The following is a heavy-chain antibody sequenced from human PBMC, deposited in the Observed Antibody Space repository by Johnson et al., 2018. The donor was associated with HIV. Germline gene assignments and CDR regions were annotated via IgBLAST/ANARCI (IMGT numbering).Heavy chain of an antibody. Sequence: LQLVESGGGLVQPGGSLSLSCAASGFTFSNAWMSWVRQAPGKGLACVGRIKSKTDGGTTDYAAPVKGRFTIPRDDSKNTLYLQMNSLKTEDTAVYYCARRLAQGSPIEYYVGAFDIWGQGTMVTVSS. J-gene: IGHJ3*02. V-gene: IGHV3-15*01. D-gene: IGHD3-10*02. CDR3: ARRLAQGSPIEYYVGAFDI. CDR2: IKSKTDGGTT. CDR1: GFTFSNAW.